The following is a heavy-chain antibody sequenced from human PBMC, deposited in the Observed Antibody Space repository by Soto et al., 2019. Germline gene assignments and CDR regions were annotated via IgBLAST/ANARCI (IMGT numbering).Heavy chain of an antibody. J-gene: IGHJ3*02. CDR1: GGTFSSYA. CDR2: IIPIFGTA. V-gene: IGHV1-69*13. Sequence: SVKVSCKASGGTFSSYAISWVRQAPGQGLEWMGGIIPIFGTANYAQKFQGRVTITADESTSTAYMELSSLRSEDTAVYYCARENYYDSSGYYWAFDIWGQGTMVTVSS. CDR3: ARENYYDSSGYYWAFDI. D-gene: IGHD3-22*01.